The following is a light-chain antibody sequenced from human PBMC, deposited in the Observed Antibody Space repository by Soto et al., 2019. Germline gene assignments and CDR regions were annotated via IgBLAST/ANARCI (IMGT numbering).Light chain of an antibody. V-gene: IGLV2-14*01. CDR1: SSDFAVYNS. CDR2: EVS. J-gene: IGLJ2*01. Sequence: QSVLTQPASVSGSPGQSITISCTGTSSDFAVYNSVSWYQHHPGKAPKLIIYEVSNRPSGVSSHFSGSKSGNTASLTISGLQAEDEADYYCTSYTTSSTVVFGGGTKVTVL. CDR3: TSYTTSSTVV.